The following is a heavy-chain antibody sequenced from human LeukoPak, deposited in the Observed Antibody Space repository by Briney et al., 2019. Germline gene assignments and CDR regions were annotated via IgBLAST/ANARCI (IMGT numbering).Heavy chain of an antibody. CDR2: INPNSGGT. V-gene: IGHV1-2*06. D-gene: IGHD6-13*01. CDR1: GYTFTGYY. CDR3: ARERRGSSWSTKSYNWFDP. J-gene: IGHJ5*02. Sequence: ASVKVSCKASGYTFTGYYMHWVRQAPGQGLEWMGRINPNSGGTNYAQKFQGRVAMTRDTSISTAYMELSRLRSDDTAVYYCARERRGSSWSTKSYNWFDPWGQGTLVTVSS.